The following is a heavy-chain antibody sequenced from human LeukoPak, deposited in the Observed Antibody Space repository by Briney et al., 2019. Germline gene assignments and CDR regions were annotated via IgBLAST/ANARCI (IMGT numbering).Heavy chain of an antibody. CDR3: ARLSFTMIVVVDDY. D-gene: IGHD3-22*01. J-gene: IGHJ4*02. CDR1: GYTFTGYF. V-gene: IGHV1-2*02. Sequence: GASVKVSCKASGYTFTGYFMHWVRHAPGQGLEWMGWINPNSGGTNYAQKFQGRVTMTRDTSISTAYMELSSLRSDDTAVYYCARLSFTMIVVVDDYWGQGTLVTVSS. CDR2: INPNSGGT.